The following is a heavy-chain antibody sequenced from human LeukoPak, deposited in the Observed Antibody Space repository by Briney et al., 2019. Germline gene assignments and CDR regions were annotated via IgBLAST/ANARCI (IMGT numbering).Heavy chain of an antibody. V-gene: IGHV4-61*02. CDR3: ARESPLDRDYYYYYMDV. Sequence: PSETLSLTCTVSGGSISSGSYYWSWIRQPAGKGLEWIGRIYTSGSTNYNPSLKSRVTISVDTSKNQFSLKLSSVTAADTAVYYCARESPLDRDYYYYYMDVWGKGTTVTVSS. D-gene: IGHD1-14*01. J-gene: IGHJ6*03. CDR2: IYTSGST. CDR1: GGSISSGSYY.